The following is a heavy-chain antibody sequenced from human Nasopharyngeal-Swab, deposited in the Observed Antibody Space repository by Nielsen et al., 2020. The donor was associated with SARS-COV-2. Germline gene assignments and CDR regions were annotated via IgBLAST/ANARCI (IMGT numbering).Heavy chain of an antibody. D-gene: IGHD3-10*01. CDR2: ISSSSSTI. V-gene: IGHV3-48*04. CDR3: ARDTWGRVPGVMTNYYDYYGMDV. CDR1: GFTFDDYA. J-gene: IGHJ6*02. Sequence: GESLKISCAASGFTFDDYAMNWVRQAPGKGLEWVSYISSSSSTIYYADSVKGRFTISRDNARNSLYLQMNSLRAEDTAVYYCARDTWGRVPGVMTNYYDYYGMDVWGQGTTVTVSS.